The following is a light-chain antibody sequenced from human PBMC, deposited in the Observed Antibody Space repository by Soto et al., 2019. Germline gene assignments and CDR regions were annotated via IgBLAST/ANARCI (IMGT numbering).Light chain of an antibody. J-gene: IGLJ1*01. CDR1: SSNIGAGYD. CDR2: GNS. V-gene: IGLV1-40*01. Sequence: QAVVTQPPSVSGAPGQRVTISCTGSSSNIGAGYDVHWYQQLPGTAPKLLIYGNSNRPSGVPDRFSGSKSGTSASLAITGLQVEDEADYSCQSYDSSLSGYVFGTGTKVTVL. CDR3: QSYDSSLSGYV.